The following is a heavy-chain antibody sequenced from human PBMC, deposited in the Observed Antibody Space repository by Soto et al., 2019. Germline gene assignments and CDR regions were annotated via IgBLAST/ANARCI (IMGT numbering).Heavy chain of an antibody. CDR3: ASSTSEYCSGGSCYFYYYYYGMDV. J-gene: IGHJ6*02. CDR2: IYYSGST. D-gene: IGHD2-15*01. V-gene: IGHV4-39*01. CDR1: GGSISSSSYY. Sequence: SETLSLTCTVSGGSISSSSYYWGWIRQPPGKGLEWIGSIYYSGSTYYNPSLKSRVTISVDTSKNQFSLKLSSVTAADTAVYYCASSTSEYCSGGSCYFYYYYYGMDVWGQGTTVTVSS.